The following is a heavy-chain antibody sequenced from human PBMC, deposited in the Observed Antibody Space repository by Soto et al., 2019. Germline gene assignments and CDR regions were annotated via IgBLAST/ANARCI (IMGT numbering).Heavy chain of an antibody. D-gene: IGHD3-16*01. CDR1: GFTFNTYS. Sequence: GGSLILSCASSGFTFNTYSMSWVRQAPGKGLEWVSSISGGGSSTYYADSVKGRFTISRDNSKNTLYLQMNSLRAEDTAVYYCAKVPGYDYVWGTYYYFDYWGLGALVTVSS. CDR3: AKVPGYDYVWGTYYYFDY. CDR2: ISGGGSST. J-gene: IGHJ4*02. V-gene: IGHV3-23*01.